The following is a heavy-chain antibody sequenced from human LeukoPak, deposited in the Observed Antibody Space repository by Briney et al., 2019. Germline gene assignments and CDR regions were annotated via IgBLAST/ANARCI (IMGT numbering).Heavy chain of an antibody. CDR3: ARVNANYYDSSGYYYVAFDI. V-gene: IGHV1-18*01. CDR2: ISAYNGNT. D-gene: IGHD3-22*01. Sequence: ASVKVSCKASGYTFTSYGISWVRQAPGQGLEWMGWISAYNGNTNYAQRLQGRVTMTTDTSTSTAYMELRSLRSDDTAVYYCARVNANYYDSSGYYYVAFDIWGQGTMVTVSS. J-gene: IGHJ3*02. CDR1: GYTFTSYG.